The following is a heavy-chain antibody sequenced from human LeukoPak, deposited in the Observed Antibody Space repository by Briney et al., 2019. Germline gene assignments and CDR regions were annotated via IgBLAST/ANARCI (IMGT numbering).Heavy chain of an antibody. D-gene: IGHD3-10*01. CDR2: INPNSGGT. J-gene: IGHJ4*02. Sequence: ASVKVSCKASGYTLTGYYMHWVRQAPGQGLEWMGWINPNSGGTNYAQKFQGRVTMTRDTSISTAYMELSRLRSDDTAVYYCARDYGSGALTSNYWGQGTLVTVSS. CDR3: ARDYGSGALTSNY. CDR1: GYTLTGYY. V-gene: IGHV1-2*02.